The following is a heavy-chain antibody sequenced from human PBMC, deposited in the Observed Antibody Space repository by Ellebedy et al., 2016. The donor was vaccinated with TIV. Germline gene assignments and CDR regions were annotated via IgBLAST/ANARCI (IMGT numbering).Heavy chain of an antibody. Sequence: SETLSLXXSVSGGSIGTIYWSWLRQPAGKGLEWIGRIFVSGTTDYNPSLKSRVTMSVDASKNQFSLKLTSVTAADTAVYYCARGPGGTGDPPLDYWGQGILVTVSS. CDR1: GGSIGTIY. D-gene: IGHD4-17*01. J-gene: IGHJ4*02. CDR3: ARGPGGTGDPPLDY. CDR2: IFVSGTT. V-gene: IGHV4-4*07.